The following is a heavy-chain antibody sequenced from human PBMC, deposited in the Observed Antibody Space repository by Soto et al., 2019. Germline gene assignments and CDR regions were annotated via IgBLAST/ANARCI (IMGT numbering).Heavy chain of an antibody. D-gene: IGHD3-3*01. CDR1: GFTFSSYS. CDR2: ISSSSSYI. V-gene: IGHV3-21*01. CDR3: ARDSGLRFLEWLLFDY. Sequence: GGSLRLSCAASGFTFSSYSMNWVRQAPGKGLEWVSSISSSSSYIYYADSVKGRFTISRDNAKNSLYLQMNSLRAEDTAVYYSARDSGLRFLEWLLFDYWGQGTLVTVSS. J-gene: IGHJ4*02.